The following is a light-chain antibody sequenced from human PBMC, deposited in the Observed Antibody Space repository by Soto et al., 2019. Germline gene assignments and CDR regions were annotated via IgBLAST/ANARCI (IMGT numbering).Light chain of an antibody. CDR2: DVT. Sequence: QSALTQPRSVSGSPGQSVTISCTGTSSDVGDYIYVSWYQQHPGKAPKLMIYDVTKRPSGVPDCFSGSKSGNTASLTISGLQAEDEADYYCCSYAGSYTYVFGTGTKLTVL. V-gene: IGLV2-11*01. CDR3: CSYAGSYTYV. CDR1: SSDVGDYIY. J-gene: IGLJ1*01.